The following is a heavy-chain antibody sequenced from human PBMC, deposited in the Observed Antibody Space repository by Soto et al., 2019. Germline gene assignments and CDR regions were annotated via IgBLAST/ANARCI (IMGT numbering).Heavy chain of an antibody. CDR2: IIPILGIA. Sequence: QVQLVQSGAEVKKPGSSVKVSCKASGGTFSSYTISWVRQAPGQGLEWMGRIIPILGIANYAQKFQGRVTITADKSTSTAYMGLSSLRSEDTAVYYCARDFGYCSSTSCTSSPIDYWGQGTLVTVSS. V-gene: IGHV1-69*08. D-gene: IGHD2-2*01. CDR3: ARDFGYCSSTSCTSSPIDY. CDR1: GGTFSSYT. J-gene: IGHJ4*02.